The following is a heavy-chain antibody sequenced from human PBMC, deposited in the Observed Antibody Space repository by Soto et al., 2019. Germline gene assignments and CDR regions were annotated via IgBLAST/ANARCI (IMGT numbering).Heavy chain of an antibody. D-gene: IGHD6-13*01. V-gene: IGHV3-13*01. CDR2: IGTADDT. CDR1: GFTFSGID. J-gene: IGHJ5*02. CDR3: TRDASRDSSARGWFDP. Sequence: GGSLRLSCEVSGFTFSGIDMHWVRQPTGKGLEWVSTIGTADDTYYAVSVKGRFTISRDRAKNSLSLEMNSLRAGDTAVYYCTRDASRDSSARGWFDPWGPGTLVTVSS.